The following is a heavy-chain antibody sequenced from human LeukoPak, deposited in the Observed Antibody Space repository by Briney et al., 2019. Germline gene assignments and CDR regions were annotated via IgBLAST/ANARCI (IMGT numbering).Heavy chain of an antibody. CDR3: ARGKGIASNHRYSYMDV. CDR2: MNPNSGHT. CDR1: TYTFTNYD. J-gene: IGHJ6*03. Sequence: ASVKVSCKASTYTFTNYDINWVRQATGQGLEWMGWMNPNSGHTAYAQKFQGRVTITTNTSISTVYMELSSLRSEDTAVYYCARGKGIASNHRYSYMDVWGKGSTVTVSS. D-gene: IGHD6-13*01. V-gene: IGHV1-8*03.